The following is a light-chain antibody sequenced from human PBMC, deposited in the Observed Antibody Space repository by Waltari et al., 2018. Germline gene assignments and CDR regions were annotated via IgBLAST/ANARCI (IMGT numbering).Light chain of an antibody. CDR2: KGS. J-gene: IGKJ4*01. Sequence: DIQMTQSPSTLSASVGDRVTITCRASQSILTWLAWYQQKPGKAPRLLMYKGSSLQSGVPSRFSGSGSGTEFTLTISSLEPDGFATYYCQQYNTYSPGPTFGGGTKVEIK. V-gene: IGKV1-5*03. CDR1: QSILTW. CDR3: QQYNTYSPGPT.